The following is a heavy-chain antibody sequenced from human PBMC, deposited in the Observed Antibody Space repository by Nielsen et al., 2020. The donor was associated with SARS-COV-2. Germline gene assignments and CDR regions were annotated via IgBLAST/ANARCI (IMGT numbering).Heavy chain of an antibody. CDR1: GFTFSSYS. D-gene: IGHD1-7*01. CDR3: ARDKDWNYNSNYWYFDL. Sequence: GESLKISCAASGFTFSSYSMNWVRQAPGKGLEWVSSISSSSSYIYYADSVKGRFTISRDNAKNSLYLQMNSLRAEDTAVYYCARDKDWNYNSNYWYFDLWGRGTLVTVSS. CDR2: ISSSSSYI. J-gene: IGHJ2*01. V-gene: IGHV3-21*01.